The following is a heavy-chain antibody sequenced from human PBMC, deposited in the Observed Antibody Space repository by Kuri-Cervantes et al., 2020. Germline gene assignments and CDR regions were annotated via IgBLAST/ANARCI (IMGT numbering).Heavy chain of an antibody. D-gene: IGHD3-22*01. CDR1: GYSFTKYG. J-gene: IGHJ4*02. Sequence: DSVKVSCKPSGYSFTKYGINWVRQATGQGLEWMGWISAYNGDTNYAQKLQGRVTMTTDTSTSKAYMELRSLRSDDTAVYYCARAYIDYYDSSGYYDDYWGQGTLVTVSS. CDR2: ISAYNGDT. V-gene: IGHV1-18*01. CDR3: ARAYIDYYDSSGYYDDY.